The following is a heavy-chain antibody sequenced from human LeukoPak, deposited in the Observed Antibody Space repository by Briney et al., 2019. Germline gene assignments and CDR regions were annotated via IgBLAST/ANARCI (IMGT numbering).Heavy chain of an antibody. D-gene: IGHD5-12*01. Sequence: SETLSLTCAVYGGSFSSYYWSWIRQPPGKGLEWIGYIYYSGSTNYNPSLKSRVTISVDTSKNQFPLKLSSVTAADTAVYYCARHSRGLRFVAGSPLDYWGQGTLVTVSS. CDR1: GGSFSSYY. CDR3: ARHSRGLRFVAGSPLDY. CDR2: IYYSGST. V-gene: IGHV4-59*08. J-gene: IGHJ4*02.